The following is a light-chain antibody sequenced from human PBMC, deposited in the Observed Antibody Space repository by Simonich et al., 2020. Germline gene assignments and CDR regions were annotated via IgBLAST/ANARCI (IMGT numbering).Light chain of an antibody. J-gene: IGKJ2*01. CDR3: QQYYSTPGYT. V-gene: IGKV1-39*01. CDR1: HSISSY. Sequence: DIQMTQSPSSLSASVGDRVTITCRASHSISSYLNWYQQKPGKAPKLLIYAASSLQSGVPSRCSVSGSGTDFTLTISSLQAEDVAVYYCQQYYSTPGYTFGQGTKLEIK. CDR2: AAS.